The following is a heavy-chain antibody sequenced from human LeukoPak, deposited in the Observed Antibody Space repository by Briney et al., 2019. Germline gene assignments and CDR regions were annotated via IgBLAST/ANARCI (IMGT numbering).Heavy chain of an antibody. CDR1: GFTFSTYA. Sequence: GGSLRLSCAASGFTFSTYAVSWVRQAPGKGLEWVSSIYSAGATHYAESVKGRFTISRDNSKNTLYLQMNSLRAEDMAVYYCARIEWERLGRAFDIWGQGTMVTVSS. V-gene: IGHV3-53*01. CDR2: IYSAGAT. CDR3: ARIEWERLGRAFDI. J-gene: IGHJ3*02. D-gene: IGHD1-26*01.